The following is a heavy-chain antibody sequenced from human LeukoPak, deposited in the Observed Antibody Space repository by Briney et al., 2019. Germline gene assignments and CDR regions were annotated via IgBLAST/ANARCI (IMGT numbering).Heavy chain of an antibody. CDR1: GGSFSDYS. CDR3: ARDAIVVVPAAMSHWFDP. D-gene: IGHD2-2*01. CDR2: INHSGGT. J-gene: IGHJ5*02. Sequence: SETLSLTCAVYGGSFSDYSWSWIRQAPGKGLEWIGEINHSGGTNHNPSLMSRVTMSVDTSKNQFSLKLSSVTAADTAVYYCARDAIVVVPAAMSHWFDPWGQGTLVTVSS. V-gene: IGHV4-34*01.